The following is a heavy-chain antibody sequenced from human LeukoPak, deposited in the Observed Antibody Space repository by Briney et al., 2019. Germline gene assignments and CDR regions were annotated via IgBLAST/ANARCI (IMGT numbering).Heavy chain of an antibody. CDR3: AREPGGGNFDY. CDR1: GYTFTSYG. J-gene: IGHJ4*02. Sequence: ASVKVSCKASGYTFTSYGISWVRQAPGQGLEWMGWISAYNGNTSYAQKFQGRVTMTRDTSTSTVYMELSSLRSEDTAVYYCAREPGGGNFDYWGQGTLVTVSS. D-gene: IGHD1-1*01. V-gene: IGHV1-18*01. CDR2: ISAYNGNT.